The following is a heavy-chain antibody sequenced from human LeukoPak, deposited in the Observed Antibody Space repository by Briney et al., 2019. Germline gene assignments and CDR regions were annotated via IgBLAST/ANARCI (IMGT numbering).Heavy chain of an antibody. D-gene: IGHD5-12*01. Sequence: GASVKVSCKASGYTFTGDQIYWSRQAPGQGLEWMGRIIPILGIANYAQKFQGRVTITADKSTSTAYMELSSLRSEDTAVYYCASNRGYSGYDWTSLDYWGQGTLVTVSS. V-gene: IGHV1-69*02. J-gene: IGHJ4*02. CDR3: ASNRGYSGYDWTSLDY. CDR1: GYTFTGDQ. CDR2: IIPILGIA.